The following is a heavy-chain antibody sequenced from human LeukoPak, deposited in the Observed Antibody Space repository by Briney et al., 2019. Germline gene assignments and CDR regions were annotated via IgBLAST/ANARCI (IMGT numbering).Heavy chain of an antibody. D-gene: IGHD3-3*02. V-gene: IGHV3-20*04. CDR3: ARDRLGPSFSVSHFDL. J-gene: IGHJ4*02. Sequence: GGSLRLSCATSGFTFVDYGLSWVRRAPGKGLEWLCAINYNGAITDYADFVKGRFTISRDNAKNSLYLRMDSLRAEDTALYYCARDRLGPSFSVSHFDLWGQGTLVTVSS. CDR1: GFTFVDYG. CDR2: INYNGAIT.